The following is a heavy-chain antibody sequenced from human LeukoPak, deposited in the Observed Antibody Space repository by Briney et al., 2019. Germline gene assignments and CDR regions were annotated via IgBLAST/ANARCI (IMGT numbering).Heavy chain of an antibody. CDR3: TRGSYYYDSSGYNLDY. Sequence: ASVKVSCKASGYTFTSYDINWVRQATGQGLEWMGWMNPNSGNTGYAQKFRGRVTTTRDTSINTAYMELSSLRSEDTAVYFCTRGSYYYDSSGYNLDYWGQGALVTVSS. D-gene: IGHD3-22*01. CDR2: MNPNSGNT. V-gene: IGHV1-8*02. CDR1: GYTFTSYD. J-gene: IGHJ4*02.